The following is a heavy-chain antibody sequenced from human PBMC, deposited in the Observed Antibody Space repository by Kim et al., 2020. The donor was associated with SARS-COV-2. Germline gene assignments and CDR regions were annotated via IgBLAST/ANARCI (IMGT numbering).Heavy chain of an antibody. Sequence: GGSLRLSCTASGFTFSDYGMSWVRQAPGKRLEWVGFIRSYTYGGATAYAASVKGRFTISRDDSQSIAYLQMNSLKTEDTAVYYCTRVSGWSHYYYGMDVWGQGTTVTVS. J-gene: IGHJ6*02. CDR1: GFTFSDYG. D-gene: IGHD6-19*01. CDR2: IRSYTYGGAT. CDR3: TRVSGWSHYYYGMDV. V-gene: IGHV3-49*04.